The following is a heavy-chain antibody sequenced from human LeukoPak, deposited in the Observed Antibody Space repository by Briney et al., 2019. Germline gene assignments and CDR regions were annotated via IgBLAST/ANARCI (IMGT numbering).Heavy chain of an antibody. J-gene: IGHJ4*02. D-gene: IGHD1-26*01. CDR1: GYTFTGFY. CDR2: INPNSGGP. CDR3: ARVGAPSATRVDYFDY. Sequence: ASVKVSCKASGYTFTGFYIHWVRQAPGQGLEWMGWINPNSGGPNYAQKFQGRVTMTRDTSTSTVYMELSSLRSEDTAVYYCARVGAPSATRVDYFDYWGQGTLVTVSS. V-gene: IGHV1-2*02.